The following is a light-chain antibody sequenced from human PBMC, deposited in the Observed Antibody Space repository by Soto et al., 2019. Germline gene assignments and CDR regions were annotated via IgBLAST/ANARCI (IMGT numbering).Light chain of an antibody. J-gene: IGKJ5*01. CDR3: QQYGSSPIT. Sequence: ESVVTHTPGTLSLYQGTISTLVFRASQSVSSSYVAWSRPRTGLAPRLRSHEASSRATGITDRSSGTKAGTDITLTRRRLEPEDAAVYYCQQYGSSPITVGQGTRLENK. V-gene: IGKV3D-20*01. CDR1: QSVSSSY. CDR2: EAS.